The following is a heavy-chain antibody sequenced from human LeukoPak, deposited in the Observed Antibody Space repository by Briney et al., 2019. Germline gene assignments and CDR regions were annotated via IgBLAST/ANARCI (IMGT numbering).Heavy chain of an antibody. Sequence: GGSLRLSCAASGFTFSSYGMHWVRQAPGKGLEWVAVISYDGSNKYYADSVKGRFTISRDNSKNTLYLQMNSLRAEDTAVYYCAHGQRGVGYCSGGSCYPIDYWGQGTLVTVSS. J-gene: IGHJ4*02. D-gene: IGHD2-15*01. CDR1: GFTFSSYG. CDR3: AHGQRGVGYCSGGSCYPIDY. V-gene: IGHV3-30*03. CDR2: ISYDGSNK.